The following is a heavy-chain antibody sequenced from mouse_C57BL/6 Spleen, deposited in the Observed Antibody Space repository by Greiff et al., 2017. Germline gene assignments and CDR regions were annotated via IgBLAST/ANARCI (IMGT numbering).Heavy chain of an antibody. CDR3: ARGLSYWYFDV. CDR2: IYPGSGNT. V-gene: IGHV1-66*01. D-gene: IGHD1-1*02. J-gene: IGHJ1*03. CDR1: GYRFTSYY. Sequence: QVQLQQSGPELVKPGASVKISCKASGYRFTSYYIHWVKQRPGQGLEWIGWIYPGSGNTKYNEKFKGKATLTADTSSSTAYMQLISLTSAVSAVYSGARGLSYWYFDVWGTGTTVTVSS.